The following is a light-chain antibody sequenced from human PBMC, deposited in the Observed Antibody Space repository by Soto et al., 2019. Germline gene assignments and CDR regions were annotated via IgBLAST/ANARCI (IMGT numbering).Light chain of an antibody. Sequence: EIVLTQSPGTLSLSPGDRATLCCRASQSVNSNYLAWYQRKPGQAPRLLIYGASNRATDIPYRFSASGSGTDFTLTITRLEAEDFAVYYCQQYDSTPPTFGQGTKVEVK. CDR3: QQYDSTPPT. V-gene: IGKV3-20*01. CDR1: QSVNSNY. CDR2: GAS. J-gene: IGKJ1*01.